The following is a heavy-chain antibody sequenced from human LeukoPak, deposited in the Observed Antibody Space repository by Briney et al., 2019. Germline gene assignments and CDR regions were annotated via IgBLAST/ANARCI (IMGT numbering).Heavy chain of an antibody. CDR2: INPSDGST. J-gene: IGHJ4*02. CDR1: GYTFISYY. Sequence: ASVKVSCKASGYTFISYYMYWVRQAPGQGLEWMGKINPSDGSTSYAQKFQGRVTMTRDMSTSTVYMELSSLRSEDTAVYYCARGCSSTSCYSAYDYWGQGTLVTVSS. D-gene: IGHD2-2*01. V-gene: IGHV1-46*01. CDR3: ARGCSSTSCYSAYDY.